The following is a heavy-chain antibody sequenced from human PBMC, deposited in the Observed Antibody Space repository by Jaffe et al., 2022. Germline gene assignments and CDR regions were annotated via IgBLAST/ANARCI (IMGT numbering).Heavy chain of an antibody. Sequence: QLQLQESGSGLVKPSQTLSLTCAVSGGSISSGGYSWSWIRQPPGKGLEWIGYIYHSGSTYYNPSLKSRVTISVDRSKNQFSLKLSSVTAADTAVYYCARDLGGMGDYVGYFDYWGQGTLVTVSS. CDR1: GGSISSGGYS. J-gene: IGHJ4*02. V-gene: IGHV4-30-2*01. CDR3: ARDLGGMGDYVGYFDY. CDR2: IYHSGST. D-gene: IGHD4-17*01.